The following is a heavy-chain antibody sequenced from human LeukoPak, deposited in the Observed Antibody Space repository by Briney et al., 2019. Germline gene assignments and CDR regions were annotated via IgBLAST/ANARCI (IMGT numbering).Heavy chain of an antibody. CDR3: ARVRGWMYFDY. CDR2: INPRDGET. D-gene: IGHD6-19*01. Sequence: ASVKVSCKGSGYNFAGYYIHWVRQAPGQGLEWMGRINPRDGETSFAQKFQGRVFMTRDTSVSSAYMELSGLRSDDTAVYYCARVRGWMYFDYWGQGTLVTVSS. V-gene: IGHV1-2*06. CDR1: GYNFAGYY. J-gene: IGHJ4*02.